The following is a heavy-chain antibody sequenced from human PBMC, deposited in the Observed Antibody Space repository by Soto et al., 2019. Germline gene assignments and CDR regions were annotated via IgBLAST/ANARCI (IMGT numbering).Heavy chain of an antibody. CDR3: AKGRGGKTVANFGMDV. D-gene: IGHD3-16*01. CDR2: ISPFGGAT. Sequence: ASVKVSCKASGDSVSNDYLHWVRQAPGQGFEWLGVISPFGGATAYAQSFKGRVTVTMDKSSTTFYLELSSLRSDDTAVYYCAKGRGGKTVANFGMDVCGQGVTVTFSS. J-gene: IGHJ6*02. V-gene: IGHV1-46*01. CDR1: GDSVSNDY.